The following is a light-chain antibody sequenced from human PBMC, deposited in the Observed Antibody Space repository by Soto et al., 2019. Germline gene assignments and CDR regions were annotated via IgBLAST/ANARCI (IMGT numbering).Light chain of an antibody. Sequence: EIVMTQSPATLSVSPGERATLSCRASQSVSYNLAWYQQKPGQGPRLLIYGAFTRATGIPARFSGSGSGTECTRPISSLQSEDFAVYYCQQYKNWPPLTFGGGTKVEIK. V-gene: IGKV3-15*01. CDR1: QSVSYN. J-gene: IGKJ4*01. CDR3: QQYKNWPPLT. CDR2: GAF.